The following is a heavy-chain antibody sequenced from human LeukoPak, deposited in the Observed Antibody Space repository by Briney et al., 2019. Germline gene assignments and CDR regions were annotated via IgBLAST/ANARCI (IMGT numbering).Heavy chain of an antibody. CDR2: ISGSAYNT. CDR1: GFTFSSYG. J-gene: IGHJ4*02. Sequence: GGSLRLSCAASGFTFSSYGMSWVRQAPGRGLEWVSTISGSAYNTYYADSVKGRFTISRDNSANTLYLQMNSLRAEDTALYYCAKHSGSYFIYYVDSWGQGTLVTVSS. V-gene: IGHV3-23*01. CDR3: AKHSGSYFIYYVDS. D-gene: IGHD1-26*01.